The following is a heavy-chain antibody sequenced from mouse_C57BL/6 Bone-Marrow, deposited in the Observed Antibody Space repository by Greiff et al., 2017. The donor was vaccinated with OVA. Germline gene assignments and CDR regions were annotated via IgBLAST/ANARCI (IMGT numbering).Heavy chain of an antibody. D-gene: IGHD1-1*01. CDR1: GYTFTSYW. Sequence: QVQLQQPGAELVKPGASVKLSCKASGYTFTSYWMHWVKQRPGQGLEWIGMIHPNSGSTNYNEKFKSKATLTVDKSSSTAYMQLSSLTSEDSSVYYCAKSCTTVVVDFDYWGQGTTLTVSS. CDR2: IHPNSGST. J-gene: IGHJ2*01. CDR3: AKSCTTVVVDFDY. V-gene: IGHV1-64*01.